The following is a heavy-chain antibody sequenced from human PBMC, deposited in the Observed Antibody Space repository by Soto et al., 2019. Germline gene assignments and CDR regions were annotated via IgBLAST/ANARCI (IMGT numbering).Heavy chain of an antibody. CDR3: ARFDAYYYDSSGYFDY. J-gene: IGHJ4*02. CDR2: INACNGNT. Sequence: GASVKVSCKASGGTFTSYGISWVRQAPGQRLEWMGWINACNGNTNYAQKLQGRVTMTRDTSASTAYMELSSLRSEDTAVYYCARFDAYYYDSSGYFDYWGQGTLVTVS. V-gene: IGHV1-18*01. D-gene: IGHD3-22*01. CDR1: GGTFTSYG.